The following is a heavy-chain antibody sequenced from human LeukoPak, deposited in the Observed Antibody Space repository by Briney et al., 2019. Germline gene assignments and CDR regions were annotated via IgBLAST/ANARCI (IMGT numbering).Heavy chain of an antibody. CDR1: GFTFTGYY. J-gene: IGHJ4*02. V-gene: IGHV1-2*02. Sequence: ASVKVSCKASGFTFTGYYIHWVRQAPGQGPEWMGYINPHSGGTNSPQKFQGRVTMTTDTSISAAYMELSSLISDDTAVYYCVREGNELLSKNFDYWGQGTLVTVSS. CDR2: INPHSGGT. D-gene: IGHD2-21*02. CDR3: VREGNELLSKNFDY.